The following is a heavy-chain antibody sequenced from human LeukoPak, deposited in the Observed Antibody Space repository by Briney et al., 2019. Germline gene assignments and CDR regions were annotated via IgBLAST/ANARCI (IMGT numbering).Heavy chain of an antibody. Sequence: GGSLRLSCAASGFTFSSYAMSWVRQAPGKGLEWVSAISGSGGSAYDADSVKGRFTISRDNSKNTLYLQMNSLRDDDSAAYFCARVYLERLTAGYFDHWGQGTQVTVSP. V-gene: IGHV3-23*01. CDR2: ISGSGGSA. CDR3: ARVYLERLTAGYFDH. CDR1: GFTFSSYA. J-gene: IGHJ4*02. D-gene: IGHD2-8*01.